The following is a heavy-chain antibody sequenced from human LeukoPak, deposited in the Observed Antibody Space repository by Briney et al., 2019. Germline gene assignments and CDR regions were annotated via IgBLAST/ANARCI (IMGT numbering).Heavy chain of an antibody. V-gene: IGHV1-24*01. CDR2: FDPEDGET. CDR1: GYTLTELS. J-gene: IGHJ1*01. CDR3: ATAVGARLDFQH. D-gene: IGHD1-26*01. Sequence: ASVXVSCKVSGYTLTELSMHWVRQAPGKGLEWIGGFDPEDGETIYAQKFQGRVTMTEDTSTDTAYMELSSLRSEDTAVYYCATAVGARLDFQHWGQGTLVTVSS.